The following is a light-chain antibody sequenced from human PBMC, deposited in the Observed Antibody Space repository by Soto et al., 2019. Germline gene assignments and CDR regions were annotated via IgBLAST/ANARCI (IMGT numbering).Light chain of an antibody. J-gene: IGKJ3*01. CDR3: QHYGTSAL. CDR2: AS. Sequence: EIVLTQSPGTLSLSPGERATLSCRASQSVSDMYLAWYQQKPGQAPRLLIYASNSATGIPDRFIGSGSGTDITLTTSRLETEEFAVYYGQHYGTSALFGPGTKVEIK. CDR1: QSVSDMY. V-gene: IGKV3-20*01.